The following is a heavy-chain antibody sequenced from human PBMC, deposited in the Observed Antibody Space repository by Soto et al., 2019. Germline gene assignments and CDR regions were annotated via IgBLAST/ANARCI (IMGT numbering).Heavy chain of an antibody. V-gene: IGHV1-2*02. Sequence: ASVKVSCKASGYTFTGYYMHCVRQAPGQRLEWMGWINPNSGGTNYAQKFQGRVTMTRDTSISTAYMELSRLRSDDTAVYYCARNRYCSGGSCRNWFDPWGQGTLVTVSS. J-gene: IGHJ5*02. CDR1: GYTFTGYY. D-gene: IGHD2-15*01. CDR2: INPNSGGT. CDR3: ARNRYCSGGSCRNWFDP.